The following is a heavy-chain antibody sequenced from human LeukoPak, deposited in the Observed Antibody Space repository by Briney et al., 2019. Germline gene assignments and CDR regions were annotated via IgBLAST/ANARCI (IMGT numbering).Heavy chain of an antibody. CDR3: ARGDCGGDCYSAFDY. CDR2: ISYDGSNK. V-gene: IGHV3-30*04. J-gene: IGHJ4*02. CDR1: GFTFSSYA. Sequence: GGSLRLSCAAFGFTFSSYAMHWVRQAPGKGLEWVAVISYDGSNKYYADSVKGRFTISRDNSKNTLYLQMNSLRAEDTAVYYCARGDCGGDCYSAFDYWGQGTLVTVSS. D-gene: IGHD2-21*02.